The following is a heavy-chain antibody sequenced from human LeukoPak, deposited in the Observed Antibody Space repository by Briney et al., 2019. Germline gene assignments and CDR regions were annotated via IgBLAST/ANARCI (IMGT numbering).Heavy chain of an antibody. D-gene: IGHD3-22*01. CDR2: IIPIFGTA. CDR3: ARESPLLYYYDSSGYGAFDY. V-gene: IGHV1-69*05. J-gene: IGHJ4*02. Sequence: ASVKVSSKASGGTFSSYAISCVRQAPGQGLEWMGGIIPIFGTAHYAQKFHGRVTITTDESTSTAYMELSSLRSEDTAVDYCARESPLLYYYDSSGYGAFDYWGQGTLVTVSS. CDR1: GGTFSSYA.